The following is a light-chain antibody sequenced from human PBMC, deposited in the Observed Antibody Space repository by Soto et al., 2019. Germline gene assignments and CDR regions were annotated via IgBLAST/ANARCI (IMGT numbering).Light chain of an antibody. CDR1: SSDVGAYNF. V-gene: IGLV2-14*01. Sequence: QSGQSLPASGSRSPGQSITISCTGTSSDVGAYNFVSWYQHHPGRAPKLIIYEVTIRPSGVSNRFSGSKSGNTASLTISGLQAEDEADYYCSSYTSSAPHVFGSWTKVTVL. J-gene: IGLJ1*01. CDR3: SSYTSSAPHV. CDR2: EVT.